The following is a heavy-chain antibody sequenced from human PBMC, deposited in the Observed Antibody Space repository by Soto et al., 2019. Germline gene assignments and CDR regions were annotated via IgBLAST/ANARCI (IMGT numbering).Heavy chain of an antibody. J-gene: IGHJ4*02. D-gene: IGHD3-10*01. CDR1: GFTFSGSW. V-gene: IGHV3-74*01. CDR2: INGDGSGT. Sequence: EVQLVESGGGLVQPGGSLRLSCAASGFTFSGSWMHWVRQAPGKGLVWVSRINGDGSGTGYADLVKGRFTISRDNAKNTLFLQMNGLRAEDTAVYYCARGIFGSGTANDYWGQGTLVTVSS. CDR3: ARGIFGSGTANDY.